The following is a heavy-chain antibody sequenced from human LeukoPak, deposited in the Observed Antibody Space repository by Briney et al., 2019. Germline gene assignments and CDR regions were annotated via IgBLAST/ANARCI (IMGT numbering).Heavy chain of an antibody. V-gene: IGHV3-48*04. Sequence: GGSLRLSCAASGFTFSSYSMNWVRQAPGKGLEWVSYISSSSSTIYYADSVKGRSTISRDNAKNSLYLQMNSLRAEDTAVYYCARGNIAGAGSSDWGQGTLVTVSS. D-gene: IGHD3-10*01. CDR3: ARGNIAGAGSSD. CDR2: ISSSSSTI. J-gene: IGHJ4*02. CDR1: GFTFSSYS.